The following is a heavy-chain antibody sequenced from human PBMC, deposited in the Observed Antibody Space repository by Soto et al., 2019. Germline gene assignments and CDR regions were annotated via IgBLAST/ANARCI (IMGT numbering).Heavy chain of an antibody. J-gene: IGHJ4*02. D-gene: IGHD5-18*01. Sequence: SETLSLTCTVSGGSISSGGYYWSWIRQHPGKGLEWIGYIYYSGSTYYNPSLKSRVTISVDTSKNQFSLKLSSVTAADTAVYYCARTVEGYSYGSFDYWGQGTLVTVSS. V-gene: IGHV4-31*03. CDR1: GGSISSGGYY. CDR2: IYYSGST. CDR3: ARTVEGYSYGSFDY.